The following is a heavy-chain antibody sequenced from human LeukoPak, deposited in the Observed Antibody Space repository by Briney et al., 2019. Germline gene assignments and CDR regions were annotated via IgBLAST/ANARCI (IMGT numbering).Heavy chain of an antibody. D-gene: IGHD2-2*02. CDR3: AKDRNYELLYAFDI. J-gene: IGHJ3*02. V-gene: IGHV3-9*03. CDR1: GFTFDDYA. CDR2: ISWNSNLI. Sequence: GRSLRLSCAVSGFTFDDYAMHWVRQAPGKGLEWVSGISWNSNLIGYTDSVKGRFTISRDNAKNSLYLQMNSLRPEDMALYYCAKDRNYELLYAFDIWGQGTMLTVSS.